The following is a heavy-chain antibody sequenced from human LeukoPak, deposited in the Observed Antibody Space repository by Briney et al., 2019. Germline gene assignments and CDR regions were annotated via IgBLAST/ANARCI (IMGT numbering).Heavy chain of an antibody. CDR3: AKDIRPKYSSSWLFDY. J-gene: IGHJ4*02. D-gene: IGHD6-13*01. Sequence: PGGSLRLSCAASGFPFSSYWMHWVRQAPGKGLEWVANMKQDGSEMHYVDSVKGRFTISRDNAKNSLYLQMNSLRAEDTALYYCAKDIRPKYSSSWLFDYWGQGTLVTVSS. V-gene: IGHV3-7*03. CDR1: GFPFSSYW. CDR2: MKQDGSEM.